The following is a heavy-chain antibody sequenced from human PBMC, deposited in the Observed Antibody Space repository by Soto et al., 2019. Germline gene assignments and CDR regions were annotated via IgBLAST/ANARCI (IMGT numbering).Heavy chain of an antibody. D-gene: IGHD3-16*01. J-gene: IGHJ4*02. V-gene: IGHV2-5*01. CDR3: AHTWGLAFDY. Sequence: QITLKESGPTLVEPTQTLTLTCTYSGFSLRTTGVGVGWIRQPPGKALEWLGIIYWNDDKRYTPSLKNRFTLTSHTSKRPVVLTLPNMGPVDTATYFCAHTWGLAFDYWGQGTLVIFSS. CDR2: IYWNDDK. CDR1: GFSLRTTGVG.